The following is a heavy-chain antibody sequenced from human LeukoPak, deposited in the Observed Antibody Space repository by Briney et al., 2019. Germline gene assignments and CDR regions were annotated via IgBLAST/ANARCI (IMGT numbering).Heavy chain of an antibody. Sequence: PGGSLRLSRTASGFTTHYWLYWVRQSRGKGVEWVANIDRDGRVQHYVDSVEGRFTISRDSAKTSMALQMHSLRAEDTAVDYCTGGSDKVLSGEYYYYMDVWGTGTTVTVSS. D-gene: IGHD2/OR15-2a*01. J-gene: IGHJ6*03. V-gene: IGHV3-7*01. CDR1: GFTTHYW. CDR2: IDRDGRVQ. CDR3: TGGSDKVLSGEYYYYMDV.